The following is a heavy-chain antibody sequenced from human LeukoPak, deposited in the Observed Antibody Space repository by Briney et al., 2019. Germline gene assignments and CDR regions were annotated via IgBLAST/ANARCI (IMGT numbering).Heavy chain of an antibody. V-gene: IGHV1-46*01. CDR1: GYTFTDNY. D-gene: IGHD3-16*01. CDR2: INPSGGST. J-gene: IGHJ6*03. CDR3: ATTGGDIYYYYMDV. Sequence: ASVKVSCKASGYTFTDNYLHWVRQAPGQGLEWMGIINPSGGSTSCAQKFQGRLTMTRDMSTSTVYMELSSLKSEDTAVYYCATTGGDIYYYYMDVWGKGTTVTISS.